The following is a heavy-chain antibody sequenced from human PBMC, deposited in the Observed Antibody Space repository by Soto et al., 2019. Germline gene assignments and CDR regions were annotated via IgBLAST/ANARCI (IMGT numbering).Heavy chain of an antibody. J-gene: IGHJ6*03. D-gene: IGHD2-2*01. V-gene: IGHV4-39*01. CDR2: IYYSGST. CDR1: GGSISSSSYY. Sequence: SETLSLTCTVSGGSISSSSYYWGWIRQPPGKGLEWIGSIYYSGSTYYNPSLKSRVTISVDTSKNQISLKLSSVTAADTAVYYCARSSVPAVVVPAAMTYYYYYYMDVWGKGTTVTVSS. CDR3: ARSSVPAVVVPAAMTYYYYYYMDV.